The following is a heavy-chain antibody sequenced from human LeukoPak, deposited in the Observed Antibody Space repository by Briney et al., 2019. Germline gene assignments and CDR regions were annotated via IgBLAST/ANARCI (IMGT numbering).Heavy chain of an antibody. V-gene: IGHV3-7*01. D-gene: IGHD1-26*01. CDR1: GSTYSNSW. J-gene: IGHJ4*02. CDR2: IKPDGSEK. Sequence: PGGSLRLSCAASGSTYSNSWMNWVRQAPGKGLEWVANIKPDGSEKYYVDSVKGRFTISRDNADNLLYLQMNSLRVEDTAVYFCTRVSILEVEDYWGQGTLVTVSS. CDR3: TRVSILEVEDY.